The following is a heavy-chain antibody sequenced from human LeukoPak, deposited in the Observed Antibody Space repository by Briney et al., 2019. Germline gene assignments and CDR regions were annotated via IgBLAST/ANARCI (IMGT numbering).Heavy chain of an antibody. D-gene: IGHD3-10*01. CDR1: GFTFSSYG. J-gene: IGHJ4*02. CDR3: AKDYYGSGSYYPYFDY. Sequence: TGGSLRLSCAASGFTFSSYGMHWVRQAPGKGLEWVAAISYDGSNTYYADSVKGRFTISRDNPKNTLYVQMNSLRAEDTAVYYCAKDYYGSGSYYPYFDYWGQGTLVTVSS. V-gene: IGHV3-30*18. CDR2: ISYDGSNT.